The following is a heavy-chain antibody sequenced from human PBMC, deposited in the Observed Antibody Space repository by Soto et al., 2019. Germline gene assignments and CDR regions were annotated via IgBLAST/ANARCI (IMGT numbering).Heavy chain of an antibody. CDR2: IWYDGSNK. V-gene: IGHV3-33*01. CDR1: GFTFSNYG. D-gene: IGHD4-17*01. Sequence: QVHLVESGGGVVQPGKSLRLSCAASGFTFSNYGMHWVRQAPGKGLDWVAVIWYDGSNKYHAASVKGRFAISRDNSRNTLYLQMNSLRVEDSAVYYCARADYADHAAVYYYGMEVWGQGTTVTVAS. J-gene: IGHJ6*02. CDR3: ARADYADHAAVYYYGMEV.